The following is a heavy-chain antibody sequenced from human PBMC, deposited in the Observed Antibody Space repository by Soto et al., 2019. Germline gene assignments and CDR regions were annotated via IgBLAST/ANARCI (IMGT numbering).Heavy chain of an antibody. CDR1: GFTFSSYA. CDR3: ARESSLAVVLPGY. J-gene: IGHJ4*02. Sequence: QVQLVESGGGVVQPGRSLRLSCAASGFTFSSYAMYWVRQAPGKGLEWVAEIWYDGNNKYYADSVKGRFTISRDNSRNTVFLQMDSLRAEDTAVYYCARESSLAVVLPGYWGQGTLVTVSS. D-gene: IGHD2-15*01. CDR2: IWYDGNNK. V-gene: IGHV3-33*01.